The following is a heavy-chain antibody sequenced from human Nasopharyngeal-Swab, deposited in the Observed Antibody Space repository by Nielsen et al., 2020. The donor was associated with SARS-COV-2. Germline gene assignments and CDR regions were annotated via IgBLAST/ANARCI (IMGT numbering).Heavy chain of an antibody. J-gene: IGHJ4*02. D-gene: IGHD2-15*01. CDR1: GFIFSDSA. Sequence: GESLKISCAASGFIFSDSAIHWVRQASGKGLEWVGRIRSKGNSYATEYAASVEGRFTISRDDPKNTAYLQMNSLMTEDTAVYYCSRCGGSCYTGKDYWGQGTLVTVSS. V-gene: IGHV3-73*01. CDR3: SRCGGSCYTGKDY. CDR2: IRSKGNSYAT.